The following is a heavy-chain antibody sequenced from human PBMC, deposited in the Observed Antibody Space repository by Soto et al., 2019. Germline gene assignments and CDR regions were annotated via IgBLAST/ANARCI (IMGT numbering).Heavy chain of an antibody. J-gene: IGHJ4*02. CDR3: AKERIELWLIDY. CDR2: ISGSGRIT. V-gene: IGHV3-23*01. D-gene: IGHD2-15*01. CDR1: GFSFGAYA. Sequence: PGGSLRLSCVASGFSFGAYAMSWVRQSPGKGFEWVSTISGSGRITNYADFVKGRFTTSKDTSTNTLYLHMSSLTADDTAVYYCAKERIELWLIDYWGQGTLVTVSS.